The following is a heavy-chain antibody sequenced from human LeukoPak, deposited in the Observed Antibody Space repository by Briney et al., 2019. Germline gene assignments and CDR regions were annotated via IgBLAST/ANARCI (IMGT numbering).Heavy chain of an antibody. J-gene: IGHJ5*02. CDR3: ARESGQQLILGWFDP. CDR1: GYTFTSYY. D-gene: IGHD6-13*01. CDR2: INPSGGSA. Sequence: ASVKVSCKASGYTFTSYYMHWVRQAPGQGLEWMGIINPSGGSASYAQKFQGRVTMTRDMSTSTVYMELSSLRSEDTAVYYCARESGQQLILGWFDPWGQGTLVTVSS. V-gene: IGHV1-46*01.